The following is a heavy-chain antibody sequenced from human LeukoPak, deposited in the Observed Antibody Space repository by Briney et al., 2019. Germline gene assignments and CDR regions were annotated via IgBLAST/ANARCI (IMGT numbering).Heavy chain of an antibody. J-gene: IGHJ6*03. V-gene: IGHV3-11*04. D-gene: IGHD4-17*01. Sequence: GGSLRLSCAASGFTFSDYYMSWIRQAPGKGLEWVSYISSSGSTIYYADSVKGRFTISRDNAKNSLYLQMNSLRAEDTAVYYCARVFPDAVTKYYYYMDVWGKGTTVTVSS. CDR1: GFTFSDYY. CDR3: ARVFPDAVTKYYYYMDV. CDR2: ISSSGSTI.